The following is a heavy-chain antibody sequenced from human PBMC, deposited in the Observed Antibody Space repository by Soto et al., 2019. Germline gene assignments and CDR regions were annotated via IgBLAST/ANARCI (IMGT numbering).Heavy chain of an antibody. D-gene: IGHD3-3*01. CDR1: GYTFTSYG. CDR3: ARAVSDYDFWSGSPDAFDI. V-gene: IGHV1-18*01. Sequence: ASVKVSCKASGYTFTSYGISWVRQAPGQGLEWMGWISAYNGNTNYAQKLQGRVTMTTDTSTSTAYMELRSLRSDDTAVYYCARAVSDYDFWSGSPDAFDIWGQGTMVTVSS. J-gene: IGHJ3*02. CDR2: ISAYNGNT.